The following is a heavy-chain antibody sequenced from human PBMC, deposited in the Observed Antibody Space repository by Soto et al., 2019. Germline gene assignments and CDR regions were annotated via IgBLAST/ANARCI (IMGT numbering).Heavy chain of an antibody. CDR2: IIPALCLA. Sequence: QVQLVQSGAEVKEPGSSVKVSCKASGGTFSTYPVNWVRQAPGQGLEWMGRIIPALCLATYAQHFQGRVSITADKSPKTAYMELSSLRSEDTPVYYCARDRSTYDYDASGFTPFNYWGQGTLVSVSS. D-gene: IGHD3-22*01. J-gene: IGHJ4*02. CDR1: GGTFSTYP. V-gene: IGHV1-69*04. CDR3: ARDRSTYDYDASGFTPFNY.